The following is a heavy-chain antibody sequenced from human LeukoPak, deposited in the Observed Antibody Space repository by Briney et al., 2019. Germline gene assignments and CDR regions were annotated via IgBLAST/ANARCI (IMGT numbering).Heavy chain of an antibody. Sequence: GGSLTLSCAPSGFSFNSDNLFWVRQAPGKGLEWVSAISGSGGSTYYADSVKGRFTISRDNSKNTLYLQMNSLRAADTAVYSGANDSGTASDAFYFDNWGQG. J-gene: IGHJ4*02. CDR3: ANDSGTASDAFYFDN. D-gene: IGHD2-15*01. CDR1: GFSFNSDN. CDR2: ISGSGGST. V-gene: IGHV3-23*01.